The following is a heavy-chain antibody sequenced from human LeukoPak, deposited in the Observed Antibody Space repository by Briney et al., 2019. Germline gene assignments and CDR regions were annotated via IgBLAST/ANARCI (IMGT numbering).Heavy chain of an antibody. V-gene: IGHV3-15*01. J-gene: IGHJ3*02. D-gene: IGHD3-9*01. CDR2: IKSKTDGGTT. CDR1: GFTFSNAW. CDR3: TTDPTGYRDTPTDAFDI. Sequence: KAGGSLRLSCAASGFTFSNAWTSWVRQAPGKGLEWVGRIKSKTDGGTTDYAAPVKGRFTISRDDSKNTLYLQMNSLKTEDTAVYYCTTDPTGYRDTPTDAFDIWGQGTMVTVSS.